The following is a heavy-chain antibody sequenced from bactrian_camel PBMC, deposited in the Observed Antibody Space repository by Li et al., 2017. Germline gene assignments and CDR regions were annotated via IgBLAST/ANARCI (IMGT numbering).Heavy chain of an antibody. CDR3: AAEISIPCGRSPNEYGH. V-gene: IGHV3S1*01. D-gene: IGHD1*01. CDR2: IYTTSGTT. J-gene: IGHJ4*01. CDR1: GLTASGYC. Sequence: HVQLVESGGGSAQTGGSLTHSCVASGLTASGYCMGWFRRTGKEREGVATIYTTSGTTHYADSVKGRFTVSHDNAKNTMYLQMNNLKPEDTSMYYCAAEISIPCGRSPNEYGHWGQGTQVTVS.